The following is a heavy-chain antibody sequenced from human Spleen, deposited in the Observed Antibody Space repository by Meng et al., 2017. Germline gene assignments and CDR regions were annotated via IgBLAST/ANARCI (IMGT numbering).Heavy chain of an antibody. V-gene: IGHV4-4*02. CDR1: GGSISSSNW. J-gene: IGHJ2*01. Sequence: HMEASGPGLVKPSGTLSRTCASSGGSISSSNWWNWVRQPPGKGLEWIGEIFHSGSTNYNPSLKSRVTISVDKSKNQFSLRLSSVTAADTAVYYCARDLSRDWYFDLWGRGTLVTVSS. CDR3: ARDLSRDWYFDL. D-gene: IGHD3-9*01. CDR2: IFHSGST.